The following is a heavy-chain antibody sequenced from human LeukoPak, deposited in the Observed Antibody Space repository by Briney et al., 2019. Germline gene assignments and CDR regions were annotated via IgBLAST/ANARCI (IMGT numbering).Heavy chain of an antibody. CDR1: GGSISSGGYY. D-gene: IGHD6-19*01. Sequence: PSETLSLTCTVSGGSISSGGYYWSWIRQHPGKGLEWIGYIYYSGSTYYNPSLRSRVTISVDTSKNQFSLKLSSVTAADTAVYYCARSTFIAVAGTGYYFGYWGQGTLVTVSS. J-gene: IGHJ4*02. CDR3: ARSTFIAVAGTGYYFGY. CDR2: IYYSGST. V-gene: IGHV4-31*03.